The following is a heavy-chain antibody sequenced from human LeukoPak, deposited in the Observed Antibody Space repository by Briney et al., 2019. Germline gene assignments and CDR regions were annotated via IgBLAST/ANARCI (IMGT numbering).Heavy chain of an antibody. CDR2: IYHSGST. J-gene: IGHJ4*02. CDR3: GRETIAATGTSVFFDY. CDR1: GASVSSSDYY. D-gene: IGHD6-13*01. Sequence: SETLSLTCTVSGASVSSSDYYWSWIRQPPGKGLEWIGYIYHSGSTNYNPSLKSRVTISVDTSKNQFSLKLTSMTAADTAVYYCGRETIAATGTSVFFDYWGQGTLVTVSS. V-gene: IGHV4-61*08.